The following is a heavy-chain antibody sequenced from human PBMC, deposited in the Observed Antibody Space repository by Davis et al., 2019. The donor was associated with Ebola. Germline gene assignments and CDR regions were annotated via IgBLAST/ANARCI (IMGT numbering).Heavy chain of an antibody. CDR2: INPNSGGT. D-gene: IGHD6-13*01. J-gene: IGHJ5*02. Sequence: ASVKVSCKASGYTFTGYYMHWVRQAPGQGLEWMGWINPNSGGTNYAQKFQGRVTMTRDTSISTAYMELSRLRSDDTAVYYCARDSSSLAAANWFDPWGQGTLVTVSS. CDR1: GYTFTGYY. V-gene: IGHV1-2*02. CDR3: ARDSSSLAAANWFDP.